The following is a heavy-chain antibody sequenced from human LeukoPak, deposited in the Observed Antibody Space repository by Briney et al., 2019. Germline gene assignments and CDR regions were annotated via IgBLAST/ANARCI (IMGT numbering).Heavy chain of an antibody. CDR3: ARAGPYYDSSGYGY. CDR2: ISSSGSII. CDR1: GFTFSDYY. V-gene: IGHV3-11*01. Sequence: GGSLRLSCAASGFTFSDYYMSWIRQAPGKRLEWVSYISSSGSIIYYADSVKGRFTISRDNAKNSLYLQMNSLRAEDTAVYYCARAGPYYDSSGYGYWGQGTLVTVSS. D-gene: IGHD3-22*01. J-gene: IGHJ4*02.